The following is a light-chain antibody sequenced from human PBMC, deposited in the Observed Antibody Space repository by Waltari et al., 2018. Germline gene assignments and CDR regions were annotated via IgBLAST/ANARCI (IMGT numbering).Light chain of an antibody. CDR1: SGSLSTTSS. V-gene: IGLV8-61*01. J-gene: IGLJ3*02. CDR2: TAN. CDR3: ALYMGSGIWV. Sequence: QTVVTQEPSLSVSPGGTVTLTCALSSGSLSTTSSATWYQQTPGQAPRTLVYTANARSSGVPDRFSGSILGNTAALTITGAQADDESDYYCALYMGSGIWVFGGGTRLTVL.